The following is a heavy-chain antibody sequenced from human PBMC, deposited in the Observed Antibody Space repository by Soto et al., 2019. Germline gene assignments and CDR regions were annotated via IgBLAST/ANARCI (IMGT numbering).Heavy chain of an antibody. CDR3: ARLRAYSGYEDYYYGMDV. CDR2: IYYSGST. Sequence: SETLSLTCTVSGGSISSSSYYWGWIRQAPGKGLEWIGSIYYSGSTYYNPSLKSRVTISVDTSKNQFSLKLSSVTAADTAVYYCARLRAYSGYEDYYYGMDVWGQGTTVTVSS. D-gene: IGHD5-12*01. J-gene: IGHJ6*02. CDR1: GGSISSSSYY. V-gene: IGHV4-39*01.